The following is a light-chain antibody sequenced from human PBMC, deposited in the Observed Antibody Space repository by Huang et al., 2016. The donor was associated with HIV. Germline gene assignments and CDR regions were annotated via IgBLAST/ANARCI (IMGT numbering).Light chain of an antibody. CDR3: QHYNNWPPWT. CDR1: QGVSNN. J-gene: IGKJ1*01. V-gene: IGKV3D-15*01. Sequence: EIVMTQSPATLSVSPGERATLSCRASQGVSNNIAWYQQKPGQTPRLLIHGASTRATGIADFTLTITSLQPEDSAVYYCQHYNNWPPWTFGPGTQVEI. CDR2: GAS.